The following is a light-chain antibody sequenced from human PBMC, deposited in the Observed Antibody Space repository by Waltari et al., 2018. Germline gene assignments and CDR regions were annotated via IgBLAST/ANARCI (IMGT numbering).Light chain of an antibody. V-gene: IGKV1-27*01. CDR2: AAS. J-gene: IGKJ4*01. CDR1: QGINND. CDR3: QKYNNVPQP. Sequence: DLQMTQSPSSLSASIGDRVTITCLASQGINNDLAWYQQKPGKVPKLLIHAASTLQSGVPSRFSGSGSGTDFTLTISSLQPEDVATYYCQKYNNVPQPFGGGTKVEIK.